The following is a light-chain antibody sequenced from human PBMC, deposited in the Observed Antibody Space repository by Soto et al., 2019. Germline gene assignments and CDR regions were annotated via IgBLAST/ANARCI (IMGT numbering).Light chain of an antibody. Sequence: DIQMTQSPSSLSASVGDRVTITCRASQSIRFYLNWYQQKPGKAPKLLIYGASGLQSGVPSRFSGSGSGTDFTLTISSLQPEDFATYYCQQSYSAPYTFGQGTKLEIK. J-gene: IGKJ2*01. CDR1: QSIRFY. CDR3: QQSYSAPYT. V-gene: IGKV1-39*01. CDR2: GAS.